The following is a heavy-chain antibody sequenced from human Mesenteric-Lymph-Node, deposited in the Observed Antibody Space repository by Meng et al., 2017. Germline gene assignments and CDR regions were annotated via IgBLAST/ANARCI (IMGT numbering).Heavy chain of an antibody. CDR2: IYYSGST. CDR3: ASPLGILGIVDL. CDR1: GGSISSSSYY. D-gene: IGHD7-27*01. J-gene: IGHJ2*01. Sequence: QGRLQTPGPGLVQPSQPLSLPCTVSGGSISSSSYYWGWIRQPPGKGLEWIGSIYYSGSTYYNPSLKSRVTISVDTSKNQFSLKLSSVTAADTAVYYCASPLGILGIVDLWGRGTLVTVSS. V-gene: IGHV4-39*01.